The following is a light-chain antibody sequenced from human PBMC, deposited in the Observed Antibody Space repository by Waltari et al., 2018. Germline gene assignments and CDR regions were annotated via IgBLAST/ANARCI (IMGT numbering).Light chain of an antibody. J-gene: IGKJ3*01. Sequence: DVQMTQSLSSLSASIGDRVTITCQASQDITNYLNWYQQKPGKAPNLLIYATSNLESGVPSRFSGSGSGTLFTFTISSLQPEDIATYYCQQYDSLPLTFGPGTTVDV. CDR1: QDITNY. CDR3: QQYDSLPLT. V-gene: IGKV1-33*01. CDR2: ATS.